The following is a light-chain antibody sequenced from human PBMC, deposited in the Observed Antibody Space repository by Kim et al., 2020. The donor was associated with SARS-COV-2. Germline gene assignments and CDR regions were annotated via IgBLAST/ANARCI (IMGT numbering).Light chain of an antibody. CDR3: QQYNQWPSYT. CDR1: QSVGSD. V-gene: IGKV3-15*01. Sequence: VSPGERATLSCRASQSVGSDLAWYQQKPGQAPRLLIYGASTRATGIPAKFSGSGSGTEFALTISSLQYEDFAVYYCQQYNQWPSYTFGQGTKLEI. J-gene: IGKJ2*01. CDR2: GAS.